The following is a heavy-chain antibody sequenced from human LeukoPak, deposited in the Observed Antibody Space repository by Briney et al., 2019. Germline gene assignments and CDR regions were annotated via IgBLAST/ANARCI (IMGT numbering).Heavy chain of an antibody. V-gene: IGHV3-74*01. CDR2: VSPDGSST. CDR3: ARGCYGEYVCLDN. CDR1: GFTFSSYW. Sequence: GGALRLSCAASGFTFSSYWMHWVRQAPGKGLVWVSRVSPDGSSTNYADSVRGRFTISRDNAKNTLYLQMHSLIAEDTAVYYCARGCYGEYVCLDNWGQGALVTVSS. J-gene: IGHJ4*02. D-gene: IGHD4-17*01.